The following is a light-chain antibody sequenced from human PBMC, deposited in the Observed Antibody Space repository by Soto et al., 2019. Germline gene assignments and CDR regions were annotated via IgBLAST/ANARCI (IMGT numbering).Light chain of an antibody. J-gene: IGLJ2*01. CDR3: GSYASATLI. CDR2: EVS. Sequence: QSALTQPASVSGSPGQSITISCTGTSSDVGAYNYVSWYQQHPGKAPKLMIFEVSSRPSGVSNRFSGSKSGNTATLTISGLLTEDEADYYCGSYASATLIFGGGTKLTVL. V-gene: IGLV2-14*01. CDR1: SSDVGAYNY.